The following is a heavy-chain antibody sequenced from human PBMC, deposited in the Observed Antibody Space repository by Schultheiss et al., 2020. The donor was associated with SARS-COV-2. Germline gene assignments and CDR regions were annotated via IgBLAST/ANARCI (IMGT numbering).Heavy chain of an antibody. CDR1: GFTFSSYA. CDR2: ISGSGGST. J-gene: IGHJ3*02. D-gene: IGHD2-15*01. CDR3: ARDRYCSGGSCRAHDAFDI. V-gene: IGHV3-23*01. Sequence: GESLKISCAASGFTFSSYAMHWVRQAPGKGLEWVSAISGSGGSTYYADSVKGRFTISRDNAKNSLYLQMNSLRAEDTAVYYCARDRYCSGGSCRAHDAFDIWGQGTMVTVSS.